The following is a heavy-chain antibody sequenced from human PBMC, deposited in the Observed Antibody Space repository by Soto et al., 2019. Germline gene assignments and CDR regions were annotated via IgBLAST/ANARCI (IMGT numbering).Heavy chain of an antibody. CDR2: ISSSGSTI. V-gene: IGHV3-11*01. D-gene: IGHD2-2*01. Sequence: GGSLRLCCAASGFTFSDYYMSWIRQAPGKGLEWVSYISSSGSTIYYADSVKGRFTISRDNAKNSLYLQMNSLRAEDTAVYYCARGGIVVVPAATIDYWGQGTLVTVSS. CDR3: ARGGIVVVPAATIDY. CDR1: GFTFSDYY. J-gene: IGHJ4*02.